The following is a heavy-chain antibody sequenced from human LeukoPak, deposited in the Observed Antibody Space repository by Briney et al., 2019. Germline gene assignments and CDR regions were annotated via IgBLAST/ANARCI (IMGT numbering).Heavy chain of an antibody. V-gene: IGHV3-9*01. CDR3: AKGQGLRLWKENFDY. CDR1: GFTFDDYA. J-gene: IGHJ4*02. Sequence: GGSLRLSCAASGFTFDDYAMHWVRQAPGKGLEWVSGISWRRISIGYADSVKGRFTISRDDAKNSLYLEMNSLTTEDTAFYYCAKGQGLRLWKENFDYWGQGTLVTVSS. D-gene: IGHD6-25*01. CDR2: ISWRRISI.